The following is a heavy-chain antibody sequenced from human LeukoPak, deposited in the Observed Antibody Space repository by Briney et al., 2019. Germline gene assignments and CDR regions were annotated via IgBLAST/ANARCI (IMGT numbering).Heavy chain of an antibody. Sequence: VASVKVSCKASGYTFTGYYMHWVRQAPGQGLEWMGWINPNSGGTNYAQKFQGRVTMTRDTSISTAYMELSRLRSDDTAVYYCARGRDYSGSGSLSFWFDPWGQGTLVTVSS. CDR2: INPNSGGT. V-gene: IGHV1-2*02. J-gene: IGHJ5*02. CDR3: ARGRDYSGSGSLSFWFDP. D-gene: IGHD3-10*01. CDR1: GYTFTGYY.